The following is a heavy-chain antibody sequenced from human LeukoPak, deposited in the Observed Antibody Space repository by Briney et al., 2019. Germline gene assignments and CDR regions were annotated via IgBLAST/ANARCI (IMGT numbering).Heavy chain of an antibody. CDR1: GFTVSNNH. CDR2: IYSGGNT. D-gene: IGHD2-15*01. V-gene: IGHV3-53*01. J-gene: IGHJ4*02. Sequence: GGSLRLXCAASGFTVSNNHMNWVRQAPGKELEWVSLIYSGGNTFYADSVKGRFTISRDNSKNTLYLQINSLRAEDTAVYYCARDGSGGAFDYWGQGTLVSVSS. CDR3: ARDGSGGAFDY.